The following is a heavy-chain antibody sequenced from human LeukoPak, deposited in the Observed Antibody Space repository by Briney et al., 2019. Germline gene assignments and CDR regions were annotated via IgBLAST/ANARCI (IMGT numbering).Heavy chain of an antibody. CDR3: ARPPDSSSWYLTWYFDL. V-gene: IGHV4-38-2*02. Sequence: SGPGLVKPSQTLSLTCTVSGGSISSGYYWGWIRQPPGKGLEWIGSIYHSGSTYYNPSLKSRVTISVDTSKNQFSLKLSSVTAADTAVYYCARPPDSSSWYLTWYFDLWGRGTLVTVSS. D-gene: IGHD6-13*01. CDR1: GGSISSGYY. J-gene: IGHJ2*01. CDR2: IYHSGST.